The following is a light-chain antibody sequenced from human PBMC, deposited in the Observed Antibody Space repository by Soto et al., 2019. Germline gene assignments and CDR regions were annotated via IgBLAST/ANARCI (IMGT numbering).Light chain of an antibody. V-gene: IGKV1-39*01. CDR1: QSVTTY. CDR3: QQSYSAPYT. CDR2: SAS. J-gene: IGKJ2*01. Sequence: DIPVTQSPSSLSASVGDRVTITCRASQSVTTYLNWYQQKPGKAPNLLIYSASSLQTGVPSRFSGSRSGTDFTLTMNPLQSEDFETYSCQQSYSAPYTFGQGTKLEIE.